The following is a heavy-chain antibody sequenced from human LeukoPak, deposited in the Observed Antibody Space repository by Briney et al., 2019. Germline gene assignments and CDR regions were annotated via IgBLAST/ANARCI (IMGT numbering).Heavy chain of an antibody. CDR1: GYTFTSYY. Sequence: ASVKVSCKASGYTFTSYYMHWVRQAPGQGLEWMGIINPSGGGTTYAQKFQGRVTMTRDTSTSTVYTELSSLRSEDTAVYYCAREFPHTDSGSYPWYFDYWGQGTLVTVSS. V-gene: IGHV1-46*01. J-gene: IGHJ4*02. D-gene: IGHD1-26*01. CDR2: INPSGGGT. CDR3: AREFPHTDSGSYPWYFDY.